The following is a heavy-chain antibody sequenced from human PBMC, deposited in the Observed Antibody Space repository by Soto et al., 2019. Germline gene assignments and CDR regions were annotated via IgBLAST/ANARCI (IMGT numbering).Heavy chain of an antibody. CDR1: GGTFTNYA. J-gene: IGHJ6*02. CDR2: IIPVFGTP. CDR3: ARERCVGYCITTTCQIPFCYYALYF. Sequence: QVQLVQSGAEVKKPGSSLKVSCKASGGTFTNYAFSWVRQAPGQGLEWMGGIIPVFGTPDYAQKFQGRVTITADESTCTASMELSGLISADTAVYYCARERCVGYCITTTCQIPFCYYALYFCCQGNTFTVAS. V-gene: IGHV1-69*12. D-gene: IGHD2-2*01.